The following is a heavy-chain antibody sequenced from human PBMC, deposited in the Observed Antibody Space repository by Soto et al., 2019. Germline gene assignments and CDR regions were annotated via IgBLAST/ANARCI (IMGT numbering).Heavy chain of an antibody. V-gene: IGHV3-30*18. D-gene: IGHD2-2*03. CDR1: GFTFSSYG. CDR3: AKSHLDIVVVPAAHFDY. J-gene: IGHJ4*02. CDR2: ISYDGSNK. Sequence: GGSLRLSCAASGFTFSSYGMHWVRQAPGKGLEWVAVISYDGSNKYYADSVKGRFTISRDNSKNTLYLQMNSLRAEDTAVYYCAKSHLDIVVVPAAHFDYWGQGTLVTVSS.